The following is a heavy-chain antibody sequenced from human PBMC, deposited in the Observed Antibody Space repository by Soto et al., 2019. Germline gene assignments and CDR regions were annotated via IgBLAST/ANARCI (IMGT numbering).Heavy chain of an antibody. CDR3: AHSRYGDYPYYFDY. CDR1: GCSLSTSGVG. Sequence: QITLKESGRSLVKPTQTLTLICTFSGCSLSTSGVGVGWIRQPPGKALEWLALIYWNDDKRYSPSLKSRLTITKDTSKNHVVLTMTYMDPVDTATYYCAHSRYGDYPYYFDYWGQGTLVTVSS. D-gene: IGHD4-17*01. J-gene: IGHJ4*02. V-gene: IGHV2-5*01. CDR2: IYWNDDK.